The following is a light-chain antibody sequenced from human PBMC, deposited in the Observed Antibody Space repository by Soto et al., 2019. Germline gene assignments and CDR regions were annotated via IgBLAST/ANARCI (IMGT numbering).Light chain of an antibody. CDR3: QQYGNSPDT. CDR2: GAF. V-gene: IGKV3-20*01. J-gene: IGKJ2*01. Sequence: EIVLTQSPGTLSLSPGERATLSCRASQSVSSSYLAWYKQKPGQAPSLLIYGAFFRATGIPDRFSGSGSGTDFTLTISRLEPEDFAEYYCQQYGNSPDTFGQGTKLEIK. CDR1: QSVSSSY.